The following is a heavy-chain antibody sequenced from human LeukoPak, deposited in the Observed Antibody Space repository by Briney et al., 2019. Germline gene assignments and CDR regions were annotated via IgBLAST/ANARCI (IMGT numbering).Heavy chain of an antibody. J-gene: IGHJ5*02. CDR1: GGSFSGYY. D-gene: IGHD2-2*01. Sequence: SETLSLTCAVYGGSFSGYYWSWIRQPPGKGLEWIGEINHSGSTNYNPSLKSRVTISVDTSKNQFSLKLSSVTAADAAVYYCARGQPRYCSSTSCYRWFDPWGQGTLVTVSS. CDR3: ARGQPRYCSSTSCYRWFDP. CDR2: INHSGST. V-gene: IGHV4-34*01.